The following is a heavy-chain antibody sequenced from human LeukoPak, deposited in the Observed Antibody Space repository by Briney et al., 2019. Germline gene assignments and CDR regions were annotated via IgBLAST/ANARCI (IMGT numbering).Heavy chain of an antibody. CDR2: RNGDGNKK. V-gene: IGHV3-7*01. D-gene: IGHD2-2*01. CDR3: ARGCTSTSCYDY. Sequence: SGGSLRLSCTASGFTFSRYWMGWVRQAPGKGLEWVANRNGDGNKKYYVDSVKGRFTISRDNTKKSLYLQMNSLRPEDTAVYYCARGCTSTSCYDYWGQGTLVTVSS. CDR1: GFTFSRYW. J-gene: IGHJ4*02.